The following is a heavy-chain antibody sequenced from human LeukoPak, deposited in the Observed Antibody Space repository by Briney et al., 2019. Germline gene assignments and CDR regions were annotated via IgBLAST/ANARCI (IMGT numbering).Heavy chain of an antibody. V-gene: IGHV3-30*02. CDR2: IRYDGSNK. D-gene: IGHD3-3*01. CDR3: AKGFYDFWSGYYTPFDY. J-gene: IGHJ4*02. Sequence: GGSLRLSCAASGFTFSSYGMHWVRQAPGKGLEWVAFIRYDGSNKYYADSVKGRFTISRDNSKNTLYLQMNSLRAEDTAVYYCAKGFYDFWSGYYTPFDYWGQGTLVNVSS. CDR1: GFTFSSYG.